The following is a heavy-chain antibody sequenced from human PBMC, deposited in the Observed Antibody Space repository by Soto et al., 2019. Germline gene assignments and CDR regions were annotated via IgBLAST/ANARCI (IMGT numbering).Heavy chain of an antibody. D-gene: IGHD2-8*02. Sequence: QVQLQESGPGLVKPSETLSLTCTVSGDSISTYYWNWVRQPLGKGLEWIGYIYYLGRTNYNPSLRSRVPXXLXSSKNQISLNLNSVTAADTAVYYCARDLVGLTHFDYWGQGILVTVSS. CDR1: GDSISTYY. CDR3: ARDLVGLTHFDY. CDR2: IYYLGRT. V-gene: IGHV4-59*01. J-gene: IGHJ4*02.